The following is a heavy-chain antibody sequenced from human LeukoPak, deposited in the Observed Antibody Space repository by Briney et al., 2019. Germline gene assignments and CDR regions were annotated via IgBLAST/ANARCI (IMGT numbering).Heavy chain of an antibody. CDR3: TREGITAAADY. CDR2: IKQDGSEK. J-gene: IGHJ4*02. Sequence: GGSLRLSCAASGFTFSSFWMSWVRQAPGKGLEWVANIKQDGSEKYYVDSVKGRFTISRDNAKNSLYLQLNSLRAEDTAVYYCTREGITAAADYWGQGTLVTVSS. V-gene: IGHV3-7*01. CDR1: GFTFSSFW. D-gene: IGHD6-13*01.